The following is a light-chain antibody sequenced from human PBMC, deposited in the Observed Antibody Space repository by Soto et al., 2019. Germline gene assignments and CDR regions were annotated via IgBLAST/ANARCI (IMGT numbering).Light chain of an antibody. V-gene: IGLV2-14*01. CDR1: SSDVGGYNF. J-gene: IGLJ2*01. Sequence: QSVLTQPASVSGSPGQSITISCTGTSSDVGGYNFVSWYQHHPGKAPKLMIYEVTNRPSGVSNRFSGSKSGNTASLTISGLQAEDEADYFCSSYISSGVVFGGGTKLTVL. CDR3: SSYISSGVV. CDR2: EVT.